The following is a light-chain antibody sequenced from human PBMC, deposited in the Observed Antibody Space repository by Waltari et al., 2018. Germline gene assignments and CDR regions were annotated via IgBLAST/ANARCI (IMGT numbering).Light chain of an antibody. Sequence: DIQMTQSPSSLSASVGDRVIITCRASQAISIYLNWYQQKPGKAPNLLIYAASTLQRGIPSRCSGSGSGTHFTLTISSLQPEDFATYYCQHSYTTPLTFGGGTK. CDR3: QHSYTTPLT. V-gene: IGKV1-39*01. CDR2: AAS. J-gene: IGKJ4*01. CDR1: QAISIY.